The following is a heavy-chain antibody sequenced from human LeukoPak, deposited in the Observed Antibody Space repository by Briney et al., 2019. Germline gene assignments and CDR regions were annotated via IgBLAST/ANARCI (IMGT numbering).Heavy chain of an antibody. D-gene: IGHD1-1*01. J-gene: IGHJ4*02. V-gene: IGHV3-30*04. CDR2: ISYDGSNK. CDR1: GFTFSSYV. CDR3: ARAANWNDGGFDY. Sequence: PGGSLTLACAASGFTFSSYVIHWVRQAPGKGLEWVAVISYDGSNKYYADSVKGRFTISRDNSKNTVYLQMNSLRAEDTAVYYCARAANWNDGGFDYWGPGNLVTVSS.